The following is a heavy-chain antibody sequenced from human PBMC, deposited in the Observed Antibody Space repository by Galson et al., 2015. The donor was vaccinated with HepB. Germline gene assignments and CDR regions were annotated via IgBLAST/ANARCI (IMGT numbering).Heavy chain of an antibody. J-gene: IGHJ4*02. CDR3: ARGPTMIVVVRLDY. V-gene: IGHV3-30-3*01. CDR2: ISYDGSSK. D-gene: IGHD3-22*01. CDR1: GFTFSSYA. Sequence: SLRLSCAASGFTFSSYAMHWVRQAPGKGLEWVAVISYDGSSKYYADSVKGRFTISRDNSKNTLYLQMNSLRAEDTAVYYCARGPTMIVVVRLDYWGQGTLVTVSS.